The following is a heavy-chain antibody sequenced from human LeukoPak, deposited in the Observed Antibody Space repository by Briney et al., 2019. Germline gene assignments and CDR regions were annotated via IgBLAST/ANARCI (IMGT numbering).Heavy chain of an antibody. V-gene: IGHV3-11*01. Sequence: GGSLRLSCAASGFTFSDYYMSWIRQAPGKGLEWVSYISSSGSTIYYADSVKGRFTISRDNAKNSLYLQMNSLRAEDTAVYYCARDYDYVWGSYRYSPDYWGQGTLVTVSS. CDR3: ARDYDYVWGSYRYSPDY. CDR1: GFTFSDYY. J-gene: IGHJ4*02. CDR2: ISSSGSTI. D-gene: IGHD3-16*02.